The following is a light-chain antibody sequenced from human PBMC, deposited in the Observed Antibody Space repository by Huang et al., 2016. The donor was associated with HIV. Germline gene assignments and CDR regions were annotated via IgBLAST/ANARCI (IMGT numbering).Light chain of an antibody. CDR2: LCS. V-gene: IGKV2-28*01. CDR3: MQTLQTPRT. Sequence: DIVMTQSPLSLPVTPGEPASISCRSSQSLLHSNGYNYLDWYLQKPGQSPQLLIYLCSNRASGVPDSFSGSGSGADCTLKISRVEAEDVGIYYCMQTLQTPRTFGQGTKVEIK. J-gene: IGKJ1*01. CDR1: QSLLHSNGYNY.